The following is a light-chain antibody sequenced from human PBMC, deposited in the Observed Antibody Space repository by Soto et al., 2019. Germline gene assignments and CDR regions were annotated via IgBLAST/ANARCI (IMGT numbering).Light chain of an antibody. CDR1: QGLVFGDGHTY. V-gene: IGKV2-30*01. Sequence: DVVMTQSPLSLPVTLGQPASFSCRSSQGLVFGDGHTYLHWFQQRPGQSPRRLIYKVSNRDSGVPDRFRGSGSGTHFPLTFSRVEAQDVGVYYCTQGTPRPPTFGGGTKVAIK. CDR3: TQGTPRPPT. CDR2: KVS. J-gene: IGKJ4*01.